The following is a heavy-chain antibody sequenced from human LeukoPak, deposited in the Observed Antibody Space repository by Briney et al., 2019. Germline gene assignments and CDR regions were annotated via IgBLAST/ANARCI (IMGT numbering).Heavy chain of an antibody. CDR2: IYYSGST. Sequence: PSETLSLTCTVSGGSISSYYWSWLRQPPGKGLEWIGYIYYSGSTNYNPSLKSRVTISVDTSTNQFSLKLSSVTAADTAVYFCARGGRLLGKFDYWGQGTLVTVSS. CDR1: GGSISSYY. J-gene: IGHJ4*02. D-gene: IGHD3-22*01. CDR3: ARGGRLLGKFDY. V-gene: IGHV4-59*01.